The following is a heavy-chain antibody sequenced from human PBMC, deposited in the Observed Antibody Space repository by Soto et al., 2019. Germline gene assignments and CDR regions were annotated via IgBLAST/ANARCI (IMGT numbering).Heavy chain of an antibody. V-gene: IGHV3-30*18. J-gene: IGHJ6*02. CDR1: GFTFSSYD. CDR3: AKDLTQAYYYYGMDV. CDR2: ISYDRSNK. Sequence: QVQLVESGGGVVQPGRSLRLSCAASGFTFSSYDMYWVRQAPGKGLEWVAVISYDRSNKYYADSVKGRFTISRDNSKNTLYLQMNSLRAEDTAVYYCAKDLTQAYYYYGMDVWGQGTTVTVS.